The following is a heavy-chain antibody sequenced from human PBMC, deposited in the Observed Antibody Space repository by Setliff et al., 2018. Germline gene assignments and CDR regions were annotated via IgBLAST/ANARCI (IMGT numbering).Heavy chain of an antibody. CDR2: ISYDGIRK. D-gene: IGHD3-22*01. Sequence: QPGGSLRLSCRFTFSRFALHWVRQAPGKGLEWVADISYDGIRKNYADSVRGRFTISRENSNNMLFLQMNSLRTEDTAMYYCAKDPGDSSGSFEYWGQGTPVTVSS. CDR1: FTFSRFA. CDR3: AKDPGDSSGSFEY. J-gene: IGHJ4*02. V-gene: IGHV3-30*01.